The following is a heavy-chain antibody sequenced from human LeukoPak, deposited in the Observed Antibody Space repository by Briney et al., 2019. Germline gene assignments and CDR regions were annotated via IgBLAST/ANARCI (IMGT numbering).Heavy chain of an antibody. CDR3: ARGTGMQQLVRYADY. V-gene: IGHV4-34*01. J-gene: IGHJ4*02. CDR1: GGSFSGYY. CDR2: INHSGST. D-gene: IGHD6-13*01. Sequence: PSETLSLTCAAYGGSFSGYYWSWIRQPPGKGLEWIGEINHSGSTNYNPSLKSRVTISVDTSKNQFSLKLSSVTAADTAVYYCARGTGMQQLVRYADYWGQGTLVTVSS.